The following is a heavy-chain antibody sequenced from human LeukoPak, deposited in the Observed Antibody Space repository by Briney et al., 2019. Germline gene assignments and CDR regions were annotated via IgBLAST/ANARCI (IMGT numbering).Heavy chain of an antibody. CDR3: ARAAGTHYYYCMDV. J-gene: IGHJ6*03. D-gene: IGHD4-23*01. V-gene: IGHV4-61*02. CDR2: IYTSGST. Sequence: SQTLSLTCTASGGSISSGSYYWSWIRQPAGKGLEWIGRIYTSGSTNYNPSLKSRVTISVDTSKNQFSLKLSSVTAADTAVYYCARAAGTHYYYCMDVWGKGTTVTVSS. CDR1: GGSISSGSYY.